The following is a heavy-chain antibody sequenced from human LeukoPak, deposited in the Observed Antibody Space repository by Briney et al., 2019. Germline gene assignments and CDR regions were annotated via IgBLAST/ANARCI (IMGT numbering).Heavy chain of an antibody. J-gene: IGHJ4*02. Sequence: PGGSLRLSCAASGFTFSSYWMSWVRQAPGKGLEWVANIKQDGSEKYYVDSVRGRFTISRDNAKNSLYLQMNSLRAEDTAVYYCARDPLRYYDSSGYFEEEFYWGQGTLVTVSS. D-gene: IGHD3-22*01. V-gene: IGHV3-7*01. CDR3: ARDPLRYYDSSGYFEEEFY. CDR1: GFTFSSYW. CDR2: IKQDGSEK.